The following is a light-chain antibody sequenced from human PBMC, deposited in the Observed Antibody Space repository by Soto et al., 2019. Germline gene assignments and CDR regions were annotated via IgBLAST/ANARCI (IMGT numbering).Light chain of an antibody. CDR1: QSVSSY. Sequence: EIVLTQSPATLSLSPGERATLSCRASQSVSSYLAWYQQKPGQAPRLLIYDASNRATGIPARFSGSGSGTDFDITISSLEPEDFAFYYCQQRSNWPPWTVAEGTKVEIK. J-gene: IGKJ1*01. CDR3: QQRSNWPPWT. V-gene: IGKV3-11*01. CDR2: DAS.